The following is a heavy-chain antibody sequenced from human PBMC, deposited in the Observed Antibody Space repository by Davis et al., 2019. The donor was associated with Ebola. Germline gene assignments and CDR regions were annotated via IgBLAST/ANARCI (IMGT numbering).Heavy chain of an antibody. CDR2: IYTSGST. CDR3: ARDPVPCSSTSCQGI. V-gene: IGHV4-4*07. J-gene: IGHJ4*02. CDR1: GGSISSYY. Sequence: PSETLSLTCTVSGGSISSYYWSWIRQPAGKGLEWIGRIYTSGSTNYNPSLKSRVTMSVDTSKNQFSLKLSSVTAADTAVYYCARDPVPCSSTSCQGIWGQGTLVTVSS. D-gene: IGHD2-2*01.